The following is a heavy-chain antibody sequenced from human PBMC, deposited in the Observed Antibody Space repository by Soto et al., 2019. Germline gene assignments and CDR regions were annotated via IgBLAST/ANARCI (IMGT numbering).Heavy chain of an antibody. D-gene: IGHD3-16*01. J-gene: IGHJ4*02. CDR2: INPSGGST. CDR3: ASVTFGGVVLAH. CDR1: GYTFTSYY. Sequence: ASVKVSCKASGYTFTSYYMHWVRQAPGQGLEWMGIINPSGGSTSYAQKFQGRVTISVDTSKKQISLNLTSVTDADTAVYFCASVTFGGVVLAHWGQGTLVTVSS. V-gene: IGHV1-46*01.